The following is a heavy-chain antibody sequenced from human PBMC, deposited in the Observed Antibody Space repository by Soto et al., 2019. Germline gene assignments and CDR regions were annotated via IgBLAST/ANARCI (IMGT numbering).Heavy chain of an antibody. D-gene: IGHD3-3*01. V-gene: IGHV4-31*03. CDR2: IYYSGST. CDR1: GGSISSGGYY. CDR3: ARLYYDFWSGPHYFDY. Sequence: SETLSLTCTVSGGSISSGGYYWSWIRQDPGKGLEWIGYIYYSGSTYYNPSLKSRVTISVDTSKNQFSLKLSSVTAADTAVYYCARLYYDFWSGPHYFDYWGQGTLVTVSS. J-gene: IGHJ4*02.